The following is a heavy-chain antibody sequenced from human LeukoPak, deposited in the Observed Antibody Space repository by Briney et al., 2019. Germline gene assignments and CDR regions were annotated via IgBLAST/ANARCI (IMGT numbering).Heavy chain of an antibody. J-gene: IGHJ3*02. CDR3: AKESYDSSGYLDAFDI. Sequence: GGSLRLSCAASGFTFSSYAMSWVRRAPGKGLEWVSGITDSGGTTYYADSVKGRFTFSRDNSKNTLYLQMNSLRAEDTAVYYCAKESYDSSGYLDAFDIWGQGTMVTVSS. D-gene: IGHD3-22*01. CDR2: ITDSGGTT. V-gene: IGHV3-23*01. CDR1: GFTFSSYA.